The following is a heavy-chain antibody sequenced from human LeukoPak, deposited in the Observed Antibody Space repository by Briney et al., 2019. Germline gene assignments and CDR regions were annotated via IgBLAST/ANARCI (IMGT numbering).Heavy chain of an antibody. V-gene: IGHV1-2*06. D-gene: IGHD6-13*01. CDR3: ARALSSPNSLHYYYYMDV. CDR1: GYTFTGYY. Sequence: ASVKVSCKASGYTFTGYYMHWVRQAPGQGLEWMGRINPNSGGTNYAQKFQGRVTMTRDTSISTAYMELSRLTSDDTAVYYCARALSSPNSLHYYYYMDVWAKGTTVTVSS. J-gene: IGHJ6*03. CDR2: INPNSGGT.